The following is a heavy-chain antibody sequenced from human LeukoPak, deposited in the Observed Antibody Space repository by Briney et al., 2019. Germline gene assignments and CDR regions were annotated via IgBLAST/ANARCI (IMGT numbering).Heavy chain of an antibody. CDR2: IIPIFGTA. J-gene: IGHJ6*03. CDR1: GGTFSSYA. V-gene: IGHV1-69*05. Sequence: GASVKVSCKASGGTFSSYAISWVRQAPGQGLEWMGGIIPIFGTANYAQKFQGRVTITTDESTSTAYMELSSLRSEDTAVYYCARADVVVVAATAYYYYYMDVWGKGTTVTVPS. D-gene: IGHD2-15*01. CDR3: ARADVVVVAATAYYYYYMDV.